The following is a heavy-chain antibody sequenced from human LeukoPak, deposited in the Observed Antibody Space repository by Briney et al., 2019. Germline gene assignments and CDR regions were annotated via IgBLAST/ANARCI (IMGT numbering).Heavy chain of an antibody. Sequence: GGSLRLSCAASGFTFSSYAMHWVRRAPGKGLEWVAVISYDGSNKYYADSVKGRFTISRDNSKNTLYLQMNSLRAEDTAVYYCARSGGDYYDSISGLLLYFDYWGQGTLVTVSS. D-gene: IGHD3-22*01. CDR2: ISYDGSNK. CDR3: ARSGGDYYDSISGLLLYFDY. J-gene: IGHJ4*02. CDR1: GFTFSSYA. V-gene: IGHV3-30-3*01.